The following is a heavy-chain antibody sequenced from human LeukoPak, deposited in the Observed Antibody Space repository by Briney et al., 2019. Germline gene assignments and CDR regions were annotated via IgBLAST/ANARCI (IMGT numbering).Heavy chain of an antibody. CDR3: ARDPQPNSYGLSRLGY. CDR2: IIPIFGTA. D-gene: IGHD5-18*01. V-gene: IGHV1-69*01. Sequence: SVNVSCKASGGTFSSYAISWVRQAPGQGLEWMGAIIPIFGTANYAQKFQGRVTITADESTSTAYMELSSLRSEDTAVYYCARDPQPNSYGLSRLGYWGQGTLVTVSS. J-gene: IGHJ4*02. CDR1: GGTFSSYA.